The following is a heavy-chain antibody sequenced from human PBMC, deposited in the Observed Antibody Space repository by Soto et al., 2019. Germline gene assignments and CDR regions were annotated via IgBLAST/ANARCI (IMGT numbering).Heavy chain of an antibody. V-gene: IGHV3-30*18. CDR1: GFSFSTYG. Sequence: PGGSLRLSCAASGFSFSTYGMHWVRQTPGKGLEWVALISNEGRNTYYADSVKGRFTISRDNSRNTLYLHLNSLRTEETAIYYFAKAGGKVSTPSVHWGQGTLVTVSS. D-gene: IGHD2-8*01. CDR2: ISNEGRNT. CDR3: AKAGGKVSTPSVH. J-gene: IGHJ4*02.